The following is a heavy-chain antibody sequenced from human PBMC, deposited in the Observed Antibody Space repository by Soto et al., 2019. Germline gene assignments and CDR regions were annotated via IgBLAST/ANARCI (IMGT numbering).Heavy chain of an antibody. Sequence: SETRSLTCTVSGGSINSGSYYCSWIRQPPGKGLEWIGYIYYSGSTNYNPSLRSRVTMSVDTSKNQFSLKLNSMTAADTAIYYCARVGGSGWNFDSWGQGILVTVS. CDR2: IYYSGST. J-gene: IGHJ4*02. CDR3: ARVGGSGWNFDS. V-gene: IGHV4-61*01. CDR1: GGSINSGSYY. D-gene: IGHD6-19*01.